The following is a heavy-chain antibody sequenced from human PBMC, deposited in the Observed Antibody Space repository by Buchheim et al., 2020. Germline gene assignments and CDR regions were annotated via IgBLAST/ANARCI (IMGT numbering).Heavy chain of an antibody. CDR3: AKDLSDVLLWFGELLGGFDY. J-gene: IGHJ4*02. Sequence: EVQLLESGGGLVQPGGSLRLSCAASGFTFSSYAMSWVRQAPGKGLEWVSAISGSGGSTYYADSVKDRFTISRDNSKNTLYLQMNSLRAEDTAVYYCAKDLSDVLLWFGELLGGFDYWGQGTL. CDR2: ISGSGGST. D-gene: IGHD3-10*01. V-gene: IGHV3-23*01. CDR1: GFTFSSYA.